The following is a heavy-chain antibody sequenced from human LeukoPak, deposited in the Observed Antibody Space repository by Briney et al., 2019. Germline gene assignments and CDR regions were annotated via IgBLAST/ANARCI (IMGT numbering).Heavy chain of an antibody. CDR3: AKDRSPYYDFWSGYDYYYGMDV. D-gene: IGHD3-3*01. Sequence: PAGGSLRLSCAASGFTFSSYAMSWVRQAPGKGLEWVSAISGSGGSTYYADSVKGRFTISRDNSKNTLYLQMNSLRAEDTAVYYCAKDRSPYYDFWSGYDYYYGMDVWGQGTTVTVSS. V-gene: IGHV3-23*01. CDR2: ISGSGGST. J-gene: IGHJ6*02. CDR1: GFTFSSYA.